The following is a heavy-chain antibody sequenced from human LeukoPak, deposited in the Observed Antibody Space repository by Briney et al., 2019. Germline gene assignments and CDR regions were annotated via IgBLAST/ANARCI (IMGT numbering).Heavy chain of an antibody. CDR2: ISSSSSYI. J-gene: IGHJ6*03. D-gene: IGHD6-25*01. CDR3: ARTSARRTAYYMDV. V-gene: IGHV3-21*01. CDR1: GFTFSSYS. Sequence: PGGSLRLSCAASGFTFSSYSMNWVRQAPGKGLEWVSSISSSSSYIYYADSVKGRFTISRDNAKNSLYLQMNSPRAEDTAVYYCARTSARRTAYYMDVWGKGTTVTVSS.